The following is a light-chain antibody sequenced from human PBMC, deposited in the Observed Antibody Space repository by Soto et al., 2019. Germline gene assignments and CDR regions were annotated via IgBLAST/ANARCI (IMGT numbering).Light chain of an antibody. CDR3: QQYNKWPQWT. Sequence: EVVMTHSPATLSVSPWEVVTLSCRASQGIGDTLAWYQHKPGQTPRLLIYGASSRATGVPARFSGSGSGTEFTLTISSLQSEDFAVYYCQQYNKWPQWTFGQGTKVDIK. CDR1: QGIGDT. CDR2: GAS. V-gene: IGKV3-15*01. J-gene: IGKJ1*01.